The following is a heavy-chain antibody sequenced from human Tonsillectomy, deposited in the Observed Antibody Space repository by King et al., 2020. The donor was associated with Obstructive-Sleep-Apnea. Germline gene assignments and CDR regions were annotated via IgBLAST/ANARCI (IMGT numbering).Heavy chain of an antibody. V-gene: IGHV1-69*01. D-gene: IGHD4-23*01. Sequence: VQLVESGAEVKKPGSSVKVSCKASGGTFSNYVFSWVRQAPGQGLEWMGGITPIFGTANYAQKFQGRVTITADEFTSTAYMEVSSLRSEDTAVYYCAGCDGGKGIYYSGMDVWGQGTTVTVSS. J-gene: IGHJ6*02. CDR3: AGCDGGKGIYYSGMDV. CDR1: GGTFSNYV. CDR2: ITPIFGTA.